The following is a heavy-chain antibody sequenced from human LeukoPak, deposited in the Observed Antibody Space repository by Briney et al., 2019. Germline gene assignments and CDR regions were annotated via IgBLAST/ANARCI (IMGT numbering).Heavy chain of an antibody. V-gene: IGHV4-59*01. CDR2: IYYSGGT. Sequence: PSETLSLTCTVSGDSISSYYWSWIRQPPGRGLEWIGYIYYSGGTNYNPSLKSRVTISVDTSKNQFSLKLSSVTAADTAVYYCARGYYYYYMDVWGKGTTVTVSS. CDR3: ARGYYYYYMDV. J-gene: IGHJ6*03. CDR1: GDSISSYY.